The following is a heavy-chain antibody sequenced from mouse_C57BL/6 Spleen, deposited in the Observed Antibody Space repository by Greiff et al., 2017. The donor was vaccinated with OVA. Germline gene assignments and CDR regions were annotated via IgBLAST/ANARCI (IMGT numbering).Heavy chain of an antibody. CDR1: GFTFSSYA. Sequence: EVKLVESGEGLVKPGGSLKLSCAASGFTFSSYAMSWVRQTTEKRLEWVAYISSGGDYIYYADTVKGRFTISRDNARNTLYLQMSSLKSEDTAMYYCTRVGGSSYDAMDYWGQGTSVTVSS. V-gene: IGHV5-9-1*02. CDR2: ISSGGDYI. CDR3: TRVGGSSYDAMDY. D-gene: IGHD1-1*01. J-gene: IGHJ4*01.